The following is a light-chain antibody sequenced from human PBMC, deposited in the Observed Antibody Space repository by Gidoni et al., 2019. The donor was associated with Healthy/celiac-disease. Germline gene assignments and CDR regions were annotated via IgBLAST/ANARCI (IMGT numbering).Light chain of an antibody. V-gene: IGLV1-44*01. J-gene: IGLJ2*01. CDR1: SSNIGSNT. CDR2: SNN. Sequence: QSVLTQPPSASGTPGQRVTISCSGSSSNIGSNTVNWYQQLPGTAPKLLIYSNNQRPSGVPARFSGSKSGTSASLAISGLQSEDEADYYCAAWDDSLKGVVFGGGTKLTVL. CDR3: AAWDDSLKGVV.